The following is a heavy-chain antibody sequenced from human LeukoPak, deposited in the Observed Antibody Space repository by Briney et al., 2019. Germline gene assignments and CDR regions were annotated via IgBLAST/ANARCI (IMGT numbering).Heavy chain of an antibody. D-gene: IGHD3-3*01. J-gene: IGHJ4*02. CDR3: ARPSGGFLEWFFDY. CDR1: GYTFTGYY. V-gene: IGHV1-2*02. CDR2: INPNSGGT. Sequence: ASVKVSCKASGYTFTGYYMHWVRQAPGQGLEWMGWINPNSGGTNYAQKFQGRVTMTRDTSISTAYMELSRLRSNYTAVYHCARPSGGFLEWFFDYWGQGTLVTVSS.